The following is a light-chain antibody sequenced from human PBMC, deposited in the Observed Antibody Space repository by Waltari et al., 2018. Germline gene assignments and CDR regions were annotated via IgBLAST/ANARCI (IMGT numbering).Light chain of an antibody. CDR3: QQSYNAPYT. V-gene: IGKV4-1*01. Sequence: DIVMTQSPDSLAVSLGERATVNCKSSQSVLFSSDNKNYLAWYQQKPGQPPKVLIYWASTRESGVPDRFSGSGSETDFTLTISSLQLEDFATYYCQQSYNAPYTFGQGTNVEIK. J-gene: IGKJ2*01. CDR2: WAS. CDR1: QSVLFSSDNKNY.